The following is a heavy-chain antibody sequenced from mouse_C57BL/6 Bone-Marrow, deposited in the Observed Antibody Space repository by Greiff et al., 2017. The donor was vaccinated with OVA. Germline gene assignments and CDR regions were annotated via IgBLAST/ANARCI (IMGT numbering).Heavy chain of an antibody. CDR3: ARDYGSSALDY. D-gene: IGHD1-1*01. CDR2: IYPGDGDT. V-gene: IGHV1-82*01. J-gene: IGHJ2*01. Sequence: VQGVESGPELVKPGASVKISCKASGYAFSSSWMNWVKQRPGKGLEWIGRIYPGDGDTNYNGKFKGKATLTADKSSSTAYMQLSSLTSEDSAVYFCARDYGSSALDYWGQGTTLTVSS. CDR1: GYAFSSSW.